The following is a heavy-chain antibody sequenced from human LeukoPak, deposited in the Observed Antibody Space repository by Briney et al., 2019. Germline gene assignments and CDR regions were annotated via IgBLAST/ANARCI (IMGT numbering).Heavy chain of an antibody. CDR1: GFTFSSHA. CDR3: VRDPPEWEHALDI. Sequence: GGSLRLSCAASGFTFSSHAMHWVCQAPGKGLEWVAVIWHDGSNKYYADSVKGRFTISRDNAKNSVYLQMNSLRAEDTAVYYCVRDPPEWEHALDIWGLGTMVTVSS. V-gene: IGHV3-33*01. CDR2: IWHDGSNK. J-gene: IGHJ3*02. D-gene: IGHD1-26*01.